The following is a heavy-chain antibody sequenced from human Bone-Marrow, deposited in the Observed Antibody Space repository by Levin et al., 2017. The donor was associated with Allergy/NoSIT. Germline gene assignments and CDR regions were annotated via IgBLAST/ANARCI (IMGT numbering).Heavy chain of an antibody. J-gene: IGHJ4*02. CDR1: GGSITSTNW. D-gene: IGHD5-12*01. CDR2: IYHSGGT. Sequence: SETLSLTCAVSGGSITSTNWWSWVRQPPGKGLEWIGEIYHSGGTTYNPSLKTRLIISVDKSRNQFSLNLSSVTAADTAIYYCARESGGDELRYFDYWGQGTLVTVSS. V-gene: IGHV4-4*02. CDR3: ARESGGDELRYFDY.